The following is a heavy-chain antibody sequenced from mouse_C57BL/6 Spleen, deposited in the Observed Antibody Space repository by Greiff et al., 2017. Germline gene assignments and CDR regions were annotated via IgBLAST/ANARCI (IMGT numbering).Heavy chain of an antibody. Sequence: QVHVKQSGAELVKPGASVKISCKASGYAFSSYWMNWVKQRPGKGLEWIGQIYPGDGDTNYNGKFKGKATLTADKSSSTAYMQLSSLTSEDSAVYFCARGGYYYGSSSFDYWGQGTTLTVSS. V-gene: IGHV1-80*01. CDR3: ARGGYYYGSSSFDY. D-gene: IGHD1-1*01. CDR2: IYPGDGDT. J-gene: IGHJ2*01. CDR1: GYAFSSYW.